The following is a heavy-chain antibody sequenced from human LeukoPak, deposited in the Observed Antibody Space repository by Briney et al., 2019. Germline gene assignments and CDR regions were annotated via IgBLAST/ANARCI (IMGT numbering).Heavy chain of an antibody. D-gene: IGHD1-1*01. Sequence: PGGSLRLSCAASGFIFSSYSMNWVRQAPGKGLEWVSSISSSGSYIYYADSLKGRFTISRDNAKNTLSLQMNSLTAEDTAVYYCAKNPRLEGWIYFDSWGQGILVTVSS. CDR1: GFIFSSYS. V-gene: IGHV3-21*04. J-gene: IGHJ4*02. CDR2: ISSSGSYI. CDR3: AKNPRLEGWIYFDS.